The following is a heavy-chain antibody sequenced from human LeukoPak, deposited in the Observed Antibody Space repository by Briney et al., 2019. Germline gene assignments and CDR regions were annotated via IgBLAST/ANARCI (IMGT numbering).Heavy chain of an antibody. J-gene: IGHJ3*02. V-gene: IGHV3-11*01. CDR3: ATSLQRPPHDAFDI. Sequence: GGSLRLSCAASGFTLSDYYMNWIRQAPGKGLEWLSYSSRSGGTIYYADSMKGRFTISRDNTKNSLFLQMNNLRAEDAAVYYCATSLQRPPHDAFDIWGQGTMVTVSS. D-gene: IGHD1-1*01. CDR2: SSRSGGTI. CDR1: GFTLSDYY.